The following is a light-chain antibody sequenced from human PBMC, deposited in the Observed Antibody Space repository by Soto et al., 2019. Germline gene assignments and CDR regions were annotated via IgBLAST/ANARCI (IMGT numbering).Light chain of an antibody. V-gene: IGKV3-20*01. CDR1: QSVRSNY. CDR2: GVF. Sequence: ETVLTQSPGTVSLSPGERATLSCTTSQSVRSNYLAWYQQKPGQAPRLLIYGVFSRATGIPDRFSGCGSGTDFTLTISGLEPEESAVYYCQHYDGSPRTFGQGTKLEI. J-gene: IGKJ2*01. CDR3: QHYDGSPRT.